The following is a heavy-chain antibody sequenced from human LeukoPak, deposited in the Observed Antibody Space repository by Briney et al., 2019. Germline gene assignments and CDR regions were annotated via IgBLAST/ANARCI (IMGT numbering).Heavy chain of an antibody. Sequence: PGGSLRLSCAASGFTFSSYGMSWVRQPPGKGLEWIVSIYYSGSTYYNPSLKSRVTISVDTSKNQFSLKLSSVPDADTAVYYCARSTYCSGGSCSHNWFDPWGQGTLVTVSS. CDR1: GFTFSSYG. D-gene: IGHD2-15*01. V-gene: IGHV4-38-2*01. CDR3: ARSTYCSGGSCSHNWFDP. CDR2: IYYSGST. J-gene: IGHJ5*02.